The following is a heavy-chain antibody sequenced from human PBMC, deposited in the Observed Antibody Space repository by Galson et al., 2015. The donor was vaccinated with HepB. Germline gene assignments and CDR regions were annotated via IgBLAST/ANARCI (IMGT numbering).Heavy chain of an antibody. J-gene: IGHJ5*02. Sequence: SVKVSCKASGGTFSSYAISWVRQAPGQGLEWMGRIIPILGIANYAQKFQGSVTITADKSTSTAYMELSSLRSEDTAVYYCARAPESSWYGWFDPWGQGTLVTVSS. CDR1: GGTFSSYA. D-gene: IGHD6-13*01. CDR3: ARAPESSWYGWFDP. CDR2: IIPILGIA. V-gene: IGHV1-69*04.